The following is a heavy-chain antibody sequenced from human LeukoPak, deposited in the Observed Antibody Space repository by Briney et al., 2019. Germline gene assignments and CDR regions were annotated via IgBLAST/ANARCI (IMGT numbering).Heavy chain of an antibody. CDR3: ARRGSGWYNWFDP. J-gene: IGHJ5*02. D-gene: IGHD6-19*01. V-gene: IGHV4-34*01. CDR1: GGSFSGYY. Sequence: SETLSLTCAVYGGSFSGYYWSWIRQLPGKGLEWIGEINHSGSTNYNPSLKSRVTISVDTSKNQFSLKLSSVTAADTAVYYCARRGSGWYNWFDPWGQGTLVTVSS. CDR2: INHSGST.